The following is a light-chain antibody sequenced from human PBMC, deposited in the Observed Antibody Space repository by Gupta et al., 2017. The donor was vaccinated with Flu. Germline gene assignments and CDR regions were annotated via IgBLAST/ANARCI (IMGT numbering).Light chain of an antibody. J-gene: IGLJ1*01. CDR3: SSYTSSSTLYV. V-gene: IGLV2-14*01. CDR1: SSDVGGYNY. CDR2: EVS. Sequence: QSGLTLPSSVSGSPGQSITITSTGTSSDVGGYNYVSLYQQHPGKAPKLMIYEVSNRPSGVSNRFSGSKSGNTASLTISGLQTEDEADYYCSSYTSSSTLYVFGTGTKVTVL.